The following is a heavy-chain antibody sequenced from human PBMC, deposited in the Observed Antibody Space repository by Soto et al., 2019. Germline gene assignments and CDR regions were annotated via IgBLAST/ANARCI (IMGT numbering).Heavy chain of an antibody. Sequence: GGSLRLSCAASGFTFSGSAMHWVRQASGKGLEWVGRIRSKANSYATAYAASVKGRFTISRDDSKNTAYLQMNSLKTEDTAVYYCTRHIVGATRYYYYGMDVWGQGTTVTVSS. CDR2: IRSKANSYAT. J-gene: IGHJ6*02. CDR3: TRHIVGATRYYYYGMDV. CDR1: GFTFSGSA. V-gene: IGHV3-73*01. D-gene: IGHD1-26*01.